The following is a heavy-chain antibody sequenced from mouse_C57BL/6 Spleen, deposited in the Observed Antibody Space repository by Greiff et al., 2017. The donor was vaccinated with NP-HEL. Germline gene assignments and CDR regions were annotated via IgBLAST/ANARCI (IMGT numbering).Heavy chain of an antibody. J-gene: IGHJ1*03. D-gene: IGHD4-1*01. V-gene: IGHV1-15*01. CDR3: TLTGTRYFDV. Sequence: VQLQQSGAELVRPGASVTLSCKASGYTFTDYEMHWVKQTPVHGLEWIGAIDPETGGPAYNQKFKGKAILTADKSSSTAYMELRSLTSEDSAVYYCTLTGTRYFDVWGTGTTVTVSS. CDR2: IDPETGGP. CDR1: GYTFTDYE.